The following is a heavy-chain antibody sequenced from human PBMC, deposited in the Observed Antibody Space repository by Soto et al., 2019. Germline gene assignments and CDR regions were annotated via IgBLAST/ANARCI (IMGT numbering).Heavy chain of an antibody. CDR2: INAGNGNT. CDR3: ARDSCISSREHY. J-gene: IGHJ4*02. D-gene: IGHD3-3*02. CDR1: GYTFTSYA. V-gene: IGHV1-3*01. Sequence: ASVKVSCKASGYTFTSYAMHWVRQAPGQRLEWMGWINAGNGNTKYSQKFQGRVTITRDTSASTAYMELSSLRSEDTAVYYCARDSCISSREHYWVPGTALTVSA.